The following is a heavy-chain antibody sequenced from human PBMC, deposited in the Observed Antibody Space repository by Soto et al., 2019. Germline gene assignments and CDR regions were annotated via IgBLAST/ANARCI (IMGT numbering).Heavy chain of an antibody. CDR2: IKQDGSEK. D-gene: IGHD3-3*01. J-gene: IGHJ3*02. CDR3: ARERGGSVYYDFWSGYYNDAFDI. Sequence: WGSLRLSCAASGFTFSSYWMSWVRQAPGKGLEWVANIKQDGSEKYYVDSVKGRFTISRDNAKNSLYLQMNSLRAEDTAVYYCARERGGSVYYDFWSGYYNDAFDIWGQGTMVTVSS. CDR1: GFTFSSYW. V-gene: IGHV3-7*01.